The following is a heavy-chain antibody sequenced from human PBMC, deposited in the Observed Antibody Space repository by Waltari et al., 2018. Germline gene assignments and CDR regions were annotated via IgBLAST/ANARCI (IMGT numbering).Heavy chain of an antibody. CDR2: IRDDGTEK. CDR1: GFTFSSYW. CDR3: ARDRGHFALDL. Sequence: EVKLVESGGDLVQPGGSLRIACTASGFTFSSYWMSWGRQAPGKGLEWVASIRDDGTEKYYVDSVKGRFTISRDNAENSLYLQMNSLRAEDTALYFCARDRGHFALDLWGQGALVTVSS. J-gene: IGHJ5*02. V-gene: IGHV3-7*01.